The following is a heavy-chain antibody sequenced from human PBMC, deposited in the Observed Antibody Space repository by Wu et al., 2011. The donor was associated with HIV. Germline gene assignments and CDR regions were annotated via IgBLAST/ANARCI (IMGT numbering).Heavy chain of an antibody. V-gene: IGHV1-69*05. D-gene: IGHD3-22*01. Sequence: QVQLVQSGAEVKKPGSSVKVSCKASGGTFSSYAISRVRQAPGQGLEWMGGIIPIFGTANYAQKFQGRVTITTDESTSTAYMELSSLRSEDTAVYYCARCQYYYDSSGYYSYYYYYYGMDVWGQGTTVTVSS. CDR3: ARCQYYYDSSGYYSYYYYYYGMDV. J-gene: IGHJ6*02. CDR2: IIPIFGTA. CDR1: GGTFSSYA.